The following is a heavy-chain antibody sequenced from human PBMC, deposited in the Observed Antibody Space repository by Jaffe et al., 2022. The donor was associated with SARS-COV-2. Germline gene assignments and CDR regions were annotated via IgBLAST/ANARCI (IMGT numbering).Heavy chain of an antibody. V-gene: IGHV4-59*01. Sequence: QVQLQESGPGLVKPSETLSLTCTVSGGSISSYYWSWIRQPPGKGLEWIGYIYYSGSTNYNPSLKSRVTISVDTSKNQFSLKLSSVTAADTAVYYCASGRLVKVFDYWGQGTLVTVSS. J-gene: IGHJ4*02. D-gene: IGHD6-19*01. CDR2: IYYSGST. CDR1: GGSISSYY. CDR3: ASGRLVKVFDY.